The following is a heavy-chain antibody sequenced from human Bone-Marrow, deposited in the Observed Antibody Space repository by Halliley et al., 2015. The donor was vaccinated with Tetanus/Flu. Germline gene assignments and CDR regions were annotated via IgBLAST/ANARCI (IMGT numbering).Heavy chain of an antibody. D-gene: IGHD2-2*01. CDR2: VYFSGST. J-gene: IGHJ6*02. Sequence: GLVKPSETLSLTCTVSGGSVSSGTSYWNWIRQSPGKGLEWLGYVYFSGSTNYNPSLKSRVTVSVDTANNQFSLKLSSLTAADTAVDYWARTFGDGGYCTSTTCFYFYAMGVWGQGTTVTVS. CDR1: GGSVSSGTSY. V-gene: IGHV4-61*01. CDR3: ARTFGDGGYCTSTTCFYFYAMGV.